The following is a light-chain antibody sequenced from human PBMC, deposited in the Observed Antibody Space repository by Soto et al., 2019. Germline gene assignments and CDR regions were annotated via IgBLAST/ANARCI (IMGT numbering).Light chain of an antibody. CDR2: DAS. CDR1: QSVSGD. J-gene: IGKJ5*01. V-gene: IGKV3-15*01. CDR3: QHYNNWPIT. Sequence: EIVLTQSPATLSVSPGQRATLSCRASQSVSGDLAWYHHKPGQAPRLRIYDASTRALDTPARFAGSGAGTEFTLTISSLQSEDFAVYFCQHYNNWPITFGQGTRLEIK.